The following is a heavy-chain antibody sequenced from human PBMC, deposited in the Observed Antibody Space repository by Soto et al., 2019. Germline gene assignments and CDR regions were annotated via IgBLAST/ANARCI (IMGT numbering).Heavy chain of an antibody. Sequence: SSETLSLTCPVSGGSISSGDYYWSWIRQPPGKGLEWIGYIYYSGTTYYNPSLKSRVTISVDTSKNQFSLKLSSVTAADTAGYYCARALRQLWPHYDYGMDGWGQGTTVTVYS. CDR1: GGSISSGDYY. J-gene: IGHJ6*02. V-gene: IGHV4-30-4*01. CDR3: ARALRQLWPHYDYGMDG. CDR2: IYYSGTT. D-gene: IGHD5-18*01.